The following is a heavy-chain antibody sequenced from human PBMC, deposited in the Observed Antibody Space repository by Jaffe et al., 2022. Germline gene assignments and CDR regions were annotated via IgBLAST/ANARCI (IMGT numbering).Heavy chain of an antibody. Sequence: EVQLVESGGGLVKPGGSLRLSCAASGFTFSNAWMSWVRQAPGKGLEWVGRIKSKTDGGTTDYAAPVKGRFTISRDDSKNTLYLQMNSLKTEDTAVYYCTTVWGCSGGSCYLDWYFDLWGRGTLVTVSS. CDR1: GFTFSNAW. CDR2: IKSKTDGGTT. CDR3: TTVWGCSGGSCYLDWYFDL. J-gene: IGHJ2*01. V-gene: IGHV3-15*01. D-gene: IGHD2-15*01.